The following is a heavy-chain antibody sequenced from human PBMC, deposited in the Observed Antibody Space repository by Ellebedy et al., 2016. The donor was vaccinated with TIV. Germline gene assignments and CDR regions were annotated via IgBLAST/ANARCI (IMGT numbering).Heavy chain of an antibody. CDR2: INQDGSAR. J-gene: IGHJ4*02. D-gene: IGHD6-19*01. Sequence: GESLKISCAASGFTFRNYWINWVRQAPGKGLEWVANINQDGSARYYVDSVKGRFTISRDNAKNSLYLQMNSLRGEDTAVYYCARGGVVAGADYWGQGTLVTVSS. V-gene: IGHV3-7*03. CDR1: GFTFRNYW. CDR3: ARGGVVAGADY.